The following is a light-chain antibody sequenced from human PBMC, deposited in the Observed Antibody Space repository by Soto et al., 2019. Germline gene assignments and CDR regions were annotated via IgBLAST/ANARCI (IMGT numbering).Light chain of an antibody. CDR3: ASYTTGSTLVV. CDR1: SSDVGGYNY. V-gene: IGLV2-14*01. CDR2: EVS. Sequence: QSVLTQPASVSGSPGQSLTISCTGTSSDVGGYNYVSWYQQHPGKAPKLMIYEVSNRPSGVSNRFSGSKSGNTASLTISGLQAEDEADYHCASYTTGSTLVVFGGGTKLTVL. J-gene: IGLJ3*02.